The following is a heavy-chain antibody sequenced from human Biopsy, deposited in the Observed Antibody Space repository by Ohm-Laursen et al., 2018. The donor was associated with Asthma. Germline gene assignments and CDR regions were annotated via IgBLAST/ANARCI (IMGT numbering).Heavy chain of an antibody. J-gene: IGHJ6*02. Sequence: SVKVSCKTSGYTFNSAGITWVRQAPGQGLEWMGWISVYNGNTKVAQKLQDRVTMITDTSTSTAYMELRSLRSDDTAVCFCARAVDYSHYYGIDVWGQGTTVTVS. CDR1: GYTFNSAG. CDR3: ARAVDYSHYYGIDV. V-gene: IGHV1-18*01. D-gene: IGHD3-10*01. CDR2: ISVYNGNT.